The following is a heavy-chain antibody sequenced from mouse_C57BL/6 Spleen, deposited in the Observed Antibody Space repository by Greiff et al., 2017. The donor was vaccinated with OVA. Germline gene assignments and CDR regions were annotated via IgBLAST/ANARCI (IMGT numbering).Heavy chain of an antibody. CDR2: IDPSDSET. V-gene: IGHV1-52*01. Sequence: QVQLQQPGAELARPGSSVKLSCKASGYTFTSYWMHWVKQRPIQGLEWIGNIDPSDSETHYNQKFKDKATLTVDKSSSTAYMQRSSLTSEDSAVYYCARAYNGAMDYWGQGTSVTVSS. J-gene: IGHJ4*01. D-gene: IGHD2-10*01. CDR1: GYTFTSYW. CDR3: ARAYNGAMDY.